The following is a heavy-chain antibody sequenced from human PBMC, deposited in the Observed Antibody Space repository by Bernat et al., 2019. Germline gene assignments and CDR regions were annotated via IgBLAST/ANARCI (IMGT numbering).Heavy chain of an antibody. CDR3: ATTKVVGATMGEAG. CDR2: ISGSGGST. D-gene: IGHD1-26*01. J-gene: IGHJ4*02. CDR1: EFTFSSYA. Sequence: EVQLLESGGGLVQPGGSLRLSCAASEFTFSSYAMSWVRQAPGKGLEWVTGISGSGGSTHYADSVEGRFTISRDNSKNKLFLQMNSLRAEDTAVYYCATTKVVGATMGEAGWGQGTLVTVSS. V-gene: IGHV3-23*01.